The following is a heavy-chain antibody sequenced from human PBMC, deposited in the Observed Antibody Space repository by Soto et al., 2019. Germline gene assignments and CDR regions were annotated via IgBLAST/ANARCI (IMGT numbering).Heavy chain of an antibody. CDR2: IIPMYGPA. V-gene: IGHV1-69*01. Sequence: SGAEVKKPGSSVTFSCKASGGTFSSYAIHWVRQAPGQGLEWMGGIIPMYGPAKYAQRFQGRVTITADESTTTVYMELTSLTSQDTAVYYCARVTSMVRGVIDNWFDPWGHGTLVTVSS. CDR1: GGTFSSYA. CDR3: ARVTSMVRGVIDNWFDP. J-gene: IGHJ5*02. D-gene: IGHD3-10*01.